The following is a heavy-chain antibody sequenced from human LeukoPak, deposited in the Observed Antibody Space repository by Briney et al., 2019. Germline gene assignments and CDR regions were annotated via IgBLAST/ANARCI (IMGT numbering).Heavy chain of an antibody. D-gene: IGHD2/OR15-2a*01. CDR1: GYTFTGYY. V-gene: IGHV1-2*02. Sequence: GASVKVSYKASGYTFTGYYLHWVRQAPGQGLEWMGWINPHSGDTEYAQKFQGRVTMTRDTFISTAYLELSRLKSDDAAVYYCASSGPDFLPVSPLLDYWGQGTLVTVSS. CDR3: ASSGPDFLPVSPLLDY. J-gene: IGHJ4*02. CDR2: INPHSGDT.